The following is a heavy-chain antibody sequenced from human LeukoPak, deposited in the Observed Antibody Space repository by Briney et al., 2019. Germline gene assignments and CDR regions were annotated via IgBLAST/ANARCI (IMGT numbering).Heavy chain of an antibody. CDR2: IIPIFGTA. CDR1: GGTFSSYA. J-gene: IGHJ4*02. D-gene: IGHD3-22*01. CDR3: ARGGGYSDSNKVLFDY. V-gene: IGHV1-69*13. Sequence: ASVKVSCKASGGTFSSYAISWVRQAPGQGLEWMGGIIPIFGTANYAQKFQGRVTITADESTSTAYMELSSLRSEDTAVYYCARGGGYSDSNKVLFDYWGQGTLVTVSS.